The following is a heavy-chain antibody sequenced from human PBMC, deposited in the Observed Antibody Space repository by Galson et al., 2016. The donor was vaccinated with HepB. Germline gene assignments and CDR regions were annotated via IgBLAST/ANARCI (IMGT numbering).Heavy chain of an antibody. V-gene: IGHV3-30*04. J-gene: IGHJ4*02. CDR2: ISYDGSHK. Sequence: SLRLSCAASGFTFSTYAIHWVRQAPGKGLEWVAVISYDGSHKYYADSAKGRFTISRDNSKDTLYLQMNSLRAEDTAVYYCARDGDVPSDYYDSSGRGYFDYWGQGTLVTVSS. CDR3: ARDGDVPSDYYDSSGRGYFDY. CDR1: GFTFSTYA. D-gene: IGHD3-22*01.